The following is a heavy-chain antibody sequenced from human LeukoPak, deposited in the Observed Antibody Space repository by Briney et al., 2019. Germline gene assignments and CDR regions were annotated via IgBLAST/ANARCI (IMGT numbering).Heavy chain of an antibody. Sequence: ASVKVSCKASGGTFSSYANSWVRQAPGQGLEWMGGIIPIFGTANYAQKFQGRVTITADESTSTAYMELSSLRSEDTAVYYCARDRMEPGGGSCYWSDPWGQGTLVTVSS. V-gene: IGHV1-69*13. D-gene: IGHD2-15*01. J-gene: IGHJ5*02. CDR1: GGTFSSYA. CDR2: IIPIFGTA. CDR3: ARDRMEPGGGSCYWSDP.